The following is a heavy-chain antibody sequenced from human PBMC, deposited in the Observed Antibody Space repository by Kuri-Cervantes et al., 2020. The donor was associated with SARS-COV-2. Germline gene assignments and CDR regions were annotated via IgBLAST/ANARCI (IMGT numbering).Heavy chain of an antibody. V-gene: IGHV1-24*01. J-gene: IGHJ4*02. Sequence: ASVKVSCKASGGTFSSYTISWVRQAPGKGLEWMGGFDFEDGEKIYAQKFQGRVTMTEDTSTDTAYMELSSLRSEDTAVYYCAKAVLVVAATPFDYWGQGTLVTVSS. CDR1: GGTFSSYT. CDR3: AKAVLVVAATPFDY. CDR2: FDFEDGEK. D-gene: IGHD2-15*01.